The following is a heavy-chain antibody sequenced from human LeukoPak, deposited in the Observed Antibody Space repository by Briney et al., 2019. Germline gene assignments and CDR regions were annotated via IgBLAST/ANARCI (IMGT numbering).Heavy chain of an antibody. CDR1: GFTFSSYS. CDR2: ISSGSSYI. J-gene: IGHJ6*02. Sequence: GGPLRLSCAASGFTFSSYSVNWVRPAPGKGLEWVSSISSGSSYISYADSVKGRFTISRDNANTSLYLQMNSLRAEDTAVYYCVRWYATGYGMDVWGQGTTVTVSS. V-gene: IGHV3-21*01. D-gene: IGHD6-13*01. CDR3: VRWYATGYGMDV.